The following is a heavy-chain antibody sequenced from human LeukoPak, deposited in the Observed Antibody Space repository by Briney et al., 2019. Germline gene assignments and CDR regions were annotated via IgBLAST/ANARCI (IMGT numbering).Heavy chain of an antibody. J-gene: IGHJ4*02. D-gene: IGHD5-18*01. CDR3: AKGDTGVIRRYYFDF. CDR1: GFTFSNYG. V-gene: IGHV3-23*01. CDR2: ISGSGDTT. Sequence: GGSLRLSCAAAGFTFSNYGMSWVRQAPGKGLEWVSVISGSGDTTYYADSVKGRFTISRDNYKNILFLQMNSLRAEDTAVYYCAKGDTGVIRRYYFDFWGQGTLVTVSS.